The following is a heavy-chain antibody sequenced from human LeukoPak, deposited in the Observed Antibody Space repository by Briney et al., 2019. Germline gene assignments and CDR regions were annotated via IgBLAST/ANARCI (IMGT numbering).Heavy chain of an antibody. CDR2: ISSFSNFR. J-gene: IGHJ4*02. Sequence: GGSLRLSCAASGFTFNSYAMSWIRQAPGKGLEWVSHISSFSNFRSYADSVKGRFTISRDNAKNSLYLQVNSLRAEDTAVYYCASPTIAAAGNFEYWGQGTLVTVSS. D-gene: IGHD6-13*01. CDR3: ASPTIAAAGNFEY. CDR1: GFTFNSYA. V-gene: IGHV3-11*03.